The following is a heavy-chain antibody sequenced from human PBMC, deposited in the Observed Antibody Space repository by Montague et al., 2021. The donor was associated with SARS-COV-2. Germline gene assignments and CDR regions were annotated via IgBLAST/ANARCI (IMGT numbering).Heavy chain of an antibody. J-gene: IGHJ3*02. CDR3: ARGRPVQGSFRHFDSISSGALDI. D-gene: IGHD3-9*01. CDR1: RGSFSNYY. V-gene: IGHV4-34*01. CDR2: INQGGAP. Sequence: SDTLSLTRAVSRGSFSNYYWTWIRQSPGKGLEWIGEINQGGAPNYTPSLKSRVTISLDTSKKQISLKLNSVTVADTAVFFCARGRPVQGSFRHFDSISSGALDIWAQGSLVIVSS.